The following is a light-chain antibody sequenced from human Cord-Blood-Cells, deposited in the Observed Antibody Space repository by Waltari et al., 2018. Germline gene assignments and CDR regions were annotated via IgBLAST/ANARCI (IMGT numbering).Light chain of an antibody. V-gene: IGKV1-5*03. CDR1: QSISSW. Sequence: DIQMTQSPSTLSASVGDRVTITCRASQSISSWLAWYQQKPVKAPNLLIYKASSLESGVPSRFSGSGSETEFTLTISSLQPDDFATYYCQQYNSYPLTVGGGTKVEIK. CDR3: QQYNSYPLT. J-gene: IGKJ4*01. CDR2: KAS.